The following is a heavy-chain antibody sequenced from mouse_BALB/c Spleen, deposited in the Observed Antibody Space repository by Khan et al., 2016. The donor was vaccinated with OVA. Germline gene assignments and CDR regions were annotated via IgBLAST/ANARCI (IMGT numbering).Heavy chain of an antibody. Sequence: EVQLQESGGDLVKPGGSLKLSCAASGFTFSTYGMSWVRQTPDKRLEWVATVSTSGSYTYYPDSVKGRFTISRDNAKNTLYLQMSGLKSEDTAMFYCTRLAYYYDSEGFAYWGQGTLVTVSA. CDR2: VSTSGSYT. D-gene: IGHD1-1*01. CDR1: GFTFSTYG. J-gene: IGHJ3*01. CDR3: TRLAYYYDSEGFAY. V-gene: IGHV5-6*01.